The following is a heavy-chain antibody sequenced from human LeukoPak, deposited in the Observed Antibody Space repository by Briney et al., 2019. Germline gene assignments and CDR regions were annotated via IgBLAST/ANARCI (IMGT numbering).Heavy chain of an antibody. V-gene: IGHV3-23*01. CDR2: ISASEHNT. Sequence: GGSLRLSCAASGFIFNTYAMSWVRQAPETGLEWVSAISASEHNTYYADSVKGRFTISRDNPKNTPYLQMNSLRAEDTAIYYCANWREGVVADFESWGQGSLVSVSS. CDR1: GFIFNTYA. D-gene: IGHD3-22*01. CDR3: ANWREGVVADFES. J-gene: IGHJ4*02.